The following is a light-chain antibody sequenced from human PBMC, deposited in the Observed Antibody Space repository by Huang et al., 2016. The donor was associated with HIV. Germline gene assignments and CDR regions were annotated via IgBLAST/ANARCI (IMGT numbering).Light chain of an antibody. CDR3: QQYNDWSAVT. V-gene: IGKV3-15*01. CDR2: EAS. J-gene: IGKJ4*01. CDR1: QNIGGS. Sequence: EIVMTQSPATLSVSPGERATLSCRASQNIGGSLAWYQKKPGQAPRLLMYEASTRATGNPARFSGSESGTDFTLTISSLQSEDFAVYYCQQYNDWSAVTFGGGTKVEI.